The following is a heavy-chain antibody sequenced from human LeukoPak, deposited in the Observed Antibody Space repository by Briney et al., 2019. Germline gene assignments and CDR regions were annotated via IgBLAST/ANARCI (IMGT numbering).Heavy chain of an antibody. Sequence: GGSLRLSCAASGFTFSNYAMSWVRQAPGKGLEWVSGISSSGSNTYYADSVEGRLTISRDNSRNTLYLQLNSLRAEDTAVYYCAKTRGIAVAASFDFWGQGTLVTVSS. J-gene: IGHJ4*02. CDR2: ISSSGSNT. V-gene: IGHV3-23*01. CDR3: AKTRGIAVAASFDF. D-gene: IGHD6-19*01. CDR1: GFTFSNYA.